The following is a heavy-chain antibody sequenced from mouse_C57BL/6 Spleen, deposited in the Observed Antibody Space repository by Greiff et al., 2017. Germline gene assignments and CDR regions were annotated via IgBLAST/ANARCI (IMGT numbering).Heavy chain of an antibody. D-gene: IGHD1-1*01. CDR3: ARDYSSSYVRYWYFDV. J-gene: IGHJ1*03. Sequence: EVHLVESGGGLVKPGGSLKLSCAASGFTFSSYALSWVRQTPEKRLEWVATISDGGSYTYYPDNVKGRFTISRDNAKNTLYLQMSHLKSEDTAMYYGARDYSSSYVRYWYFDVWGTGTTVTVSS. CDR1: GFTFSSYA. V-gene: IGHV5-4*01. CDR2: ISDGGSYT.